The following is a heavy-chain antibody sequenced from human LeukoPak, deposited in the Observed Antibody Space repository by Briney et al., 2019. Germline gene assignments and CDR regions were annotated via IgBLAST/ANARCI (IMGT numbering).Heavy chain of an antibody. CDR2: INPNSGGT. Sequence: ASVKVSCKASVYTFTGYYMHWVRQAPGQGLAWMGWINPNSGGTNYAQKVQGRVTMTRDTSISTAYMELSRLRSDDTAVYYCARGRTTRYFDYWGQGTLVTVSS. J-gene: IGHJ4*02. D-gene: IGHD1-7*01. CDR1: VYTFTGYY. V-gene: IGHV1-2*02. CDR3: ARGRTTRYFDY.